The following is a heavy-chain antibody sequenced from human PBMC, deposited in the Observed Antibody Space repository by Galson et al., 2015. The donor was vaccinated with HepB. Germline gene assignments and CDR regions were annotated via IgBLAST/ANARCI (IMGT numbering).Heavy chain of an antibody. J-gene: IGHJ4*02. Sequence: SETLSLTCTVSGGSISSYYWSWIRQPPGKGLEWIGYIYYSGSTNYNPSLKSRVTISVDTSKNQFSLKLTSVTAADTALYYCARVALTTHCSGGSCYSHWFDYWGQGTLVTVSS. CDR1: GGSISSYY. CDR2: IYYSGST. D-gene: IGHD2-15*01. CDR3: ARVALTTHCSGGSCYSHWFDY. V-gene: IGHV4-59*12.